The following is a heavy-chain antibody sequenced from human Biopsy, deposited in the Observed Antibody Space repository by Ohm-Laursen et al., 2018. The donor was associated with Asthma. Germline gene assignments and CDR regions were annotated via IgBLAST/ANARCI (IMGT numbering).Heavy chain of an antibody. CDR3: ARGDSSGWSQYYFDY. D-gene: IGHD6-19*01. J-gene: IGHJ4*02. CDR2: IYSSGTS. Sequence: SLRLSCAASGFTVSRDYMFWVRQAPGKGLEWVSVIYSSGTSHTADSVRGRFTISRDYSRSTLYLQMHSLRAEDTAVYYCARGDSSGWSQYYFDYWGQGTLVTVSS. V-gene: IGHV3-53*01. CDR1: GFTVSRDY.